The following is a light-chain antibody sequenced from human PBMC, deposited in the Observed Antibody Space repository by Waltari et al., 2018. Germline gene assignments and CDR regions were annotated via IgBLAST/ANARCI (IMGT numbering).Light chain of an antibody. J-gene: IGKJ4*01. V-gene: IGKV3-15*01. CDR3: EKYRHGPGA. Sequence: VMPPSPATLSVSPGERVTLSCSASQTIVDNLAWYQQSPGHPPRLLIFAGSNRANAAPARVSGGGAGTEVTHTCSSLQCGDSAVYCGEKYRHGPGAFGGGTKVEI. CDR2: AGS. CDR1: QTIVDN.